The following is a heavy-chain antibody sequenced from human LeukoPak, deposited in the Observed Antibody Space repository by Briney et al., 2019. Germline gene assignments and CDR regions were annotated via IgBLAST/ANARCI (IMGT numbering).Heavy chain of an antibody. J-gene: IGHJ4*02. D-gene: IGHD5-18*01. Sequence: AGGCLRLSCAASGFTFSSYAMSWVRQAPGKGLEWVSAIIGSGGSTYYADSVKGRFTISRDNSKNTLYLQMNSLRAEDTAVYYCAKDVSYGYADGFDYWGQGTLVTVSS. V-gene: IGHV3-23*01. CDR1: GFTFSSYA. CDR3: AKDVSYGYADGFDY. CDR2: IIGSGGST.